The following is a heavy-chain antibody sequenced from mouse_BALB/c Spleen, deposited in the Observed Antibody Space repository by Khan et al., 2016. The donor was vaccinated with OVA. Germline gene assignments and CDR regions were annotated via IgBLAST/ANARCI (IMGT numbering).Heavy chain of an antibody. CDR2: ISYSGNT. J-gene: IGHJ2*01. Sequence: EVQLVESGPGLVKPSQSLSLTCTVTGYSITSDYAWNWIRQFPGNKLEWMGFISYSGNTNYNPSLKSRIFITRDTSKNQFFLQLNSVTTEDTATYYCARVYGGDFDDWGQGTTLTVSS. D-gene: IGHD1-1*01. CDR3: ARVYGGDFDD. CDR1: GYSITSDYA. V-gene: IGHV3-2*02.